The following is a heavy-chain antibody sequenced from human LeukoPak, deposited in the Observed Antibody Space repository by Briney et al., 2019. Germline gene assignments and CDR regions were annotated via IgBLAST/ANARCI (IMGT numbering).Heavy chain of an antibody. V-gene: IGHV3-23*01. CDR3: ANHYGGNPKYYFDY. D-gene: IGHD4-23*01. CDR1: GFTFSSYA. CDR2: ISGSGGST. Sequence: GGSLRLSCAASGFTFSSYAMSWVRQAPGKGLEWVSVISGSGGSTYYADSVKGRFTISRNNSKNTLYLQMNSLGAEDTAVYYCANHYGGNPKYYFDYWGQGTLVTVSS. J-gene: IGHJ4*02.